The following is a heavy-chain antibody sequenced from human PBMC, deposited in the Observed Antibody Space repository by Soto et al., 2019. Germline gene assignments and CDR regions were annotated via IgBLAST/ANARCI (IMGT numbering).Heavy chain of an antibody. D-gene: IGHD3-22*01. CDR3: ARGGLDNCGSSGFDY. V-gene: IGHV3-21*01. CDR1: GFTFSSYS. CDR2: ISSSSSYI. J-gene: IGHJ4*02. Sequence: GGSLRLSCAASGFTFSSYSMSWVRQAPGKGLEWVSSISSSSSYIYYADSVKGRFTISRDNAKNTLYLQMNSLRAEDTAVYYCARGGLDNCGSSGFDYWGQGTLVTVSS.